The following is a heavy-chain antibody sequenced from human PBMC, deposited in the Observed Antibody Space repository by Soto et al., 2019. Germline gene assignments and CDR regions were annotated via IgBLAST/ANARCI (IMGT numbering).Heavy chain of an antibody. D-gene: IGHD5-12*01. Sequence: ASVNVSCKASGYTFTGYYMHWVRQAPGQGLELMGWINPNSGGTNYAQKFQGRVTMTRXXXXXXAXMXLXXXXSDDTAVYYCARSGYSGYEKWGQGTLVTVSS. CDR3: ARSGYSGYEK. J-gene: IGHJ4*02. V-gene: IGHV1-2*02. CDR2: INPNSGGT. CDR1: GYTFTGYY.